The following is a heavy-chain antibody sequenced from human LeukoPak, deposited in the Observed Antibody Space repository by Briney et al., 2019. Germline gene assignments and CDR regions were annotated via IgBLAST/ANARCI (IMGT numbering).Heavy chain of an antibody. V-gene: IGHV4-30-4*08. J-gene: IGHJ6*03. CDR3: ARALAGGNLGGYYYYYMDV. Sequence: SETLSLTCTVSGGSISSGDYYWSWIRQPPGKGLEWIGYIYYSGSTYYNPSLKSRVTISVDTSKNQFSLKLSSVTAADTAVYYCARALAGGNLGGYYYYYMDVWGKGTTVTVSS. CDR2: IYYSGST. D-gene: IGHD4-23*01. CDR1: GGSISSGDYY.